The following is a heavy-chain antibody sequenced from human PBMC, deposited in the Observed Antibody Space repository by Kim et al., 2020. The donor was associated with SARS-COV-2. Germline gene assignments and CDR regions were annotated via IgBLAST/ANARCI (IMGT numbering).Heavy chain of an antibody. D-gene: IGHD6-13*01. J-gene: IGHJ4*02. CDR1: GFTFSNYD. CDR2: IGTAGDT. Sequence: GGSLRLSCAASGFTFSNYDMHWVRQPTGKGLEWVSAIGTAGDTYYPGSVKGRFTISRENAKNYLYLQMNSLTAGDTAVYYCARGPKVPGIAAAGFDYWGQGTLVTVSS. CDR3: ARGPKVPGIAAAGFDY. V-gene: IGHV3-13*04.